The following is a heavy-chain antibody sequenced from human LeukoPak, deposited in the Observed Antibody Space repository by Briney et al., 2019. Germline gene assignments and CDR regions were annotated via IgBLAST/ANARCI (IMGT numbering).Heavy chain of an antibody. Sequence: SETLSLTCAVYGGSFSGYYWSWIRQPPGKGLEWIGEINHSGSTNYNPSLKSRATISVDTSKNQFSLKLSSVTAADTAVYYCARGQGAEYYDFWSGYYTGAFDTWGQGTMVTVSS. V-gene: IGHV4-34*01. D-gene: IGHD3-3*01. J-gene: IGHJ3*02. CDR2: INHSGST. CDR3: ARGQGAEYYDFWSGYYTGAFDT. CDR1: GGSFSGYY.